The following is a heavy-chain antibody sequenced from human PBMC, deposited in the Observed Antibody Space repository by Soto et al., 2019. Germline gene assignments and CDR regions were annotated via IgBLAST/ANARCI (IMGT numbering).Heavy chain of an antibody. J-gene: IGHJ4*02. CDR2: IYWDDDK. D-gene: IGHD4-4*01. V-gene: IGHV2-5*02. CDR3: AHRAESAFSYSNLNYFDY. CDR1: GFSLSTSGVG. Sequence: SGPTLVNPTQTLTLTCTFSGFSLSTSGVGVGWIRQPPGKALEWLALIYWDDDKRYSPSLKSRLTITKDTSKNQVVLTMTNMDPVDTATYYCAHRAESAFSYSNLNYFDYWGQGTLVTVSS.